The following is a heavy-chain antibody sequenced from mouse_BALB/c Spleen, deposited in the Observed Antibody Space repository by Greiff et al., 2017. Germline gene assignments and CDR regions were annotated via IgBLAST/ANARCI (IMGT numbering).Heavy chain of an antibody. CDR2: IDPYNGGT. CDR1: GYSFTDYN. V-gene: IGHV1S135*01. CDR3: ARKYYRYEKSLYYYAMDY. J-gene: IGHJ4*01. Sequence: VQLQQSGPELVKPGASVKVSCKASGYSFTDYNMYWVKQSHGKSLEWIGYIDPYNGGTSYNQKFKGKATLTVDKSSSTAFMHLNSLTSEDSEVYYCARKYYRYEKSLYYYAMDYWGQGTSVTVSS. D-gene: IGHD2-14*01.